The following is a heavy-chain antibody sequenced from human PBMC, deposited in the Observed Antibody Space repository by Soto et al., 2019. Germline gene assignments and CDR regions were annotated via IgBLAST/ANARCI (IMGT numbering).Heavy chain of an antibody. D-gene: IGHD3-3*01. Sequence: EVQLFESGGGLVQPGGSLRLSCAASGFTFGRYAMTWVRQAPGKGLEWVSGINGNGGDTYYADSVKGRFTISRDNPKNTVYLQMNSLRVEDTAVYYCAKIYDFWSRHHESFDVWGQGTLVIVSS. J-gene: IGHJ3*01. CDR3: AKIYDFWSRHHESFDV. V-gene: IGHV3-23*01. CDR1: GFTFGRYA. CDR2: INGNGGDT.